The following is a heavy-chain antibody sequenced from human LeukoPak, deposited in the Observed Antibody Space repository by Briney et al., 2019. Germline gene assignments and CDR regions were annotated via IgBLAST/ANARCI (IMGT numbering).Heavy chain of an antibody. CDR3: ARVRSRLRPNYFDY. CDR1: GGTSSSYA. D-gene: IGHD5-12*01. CDR2: IIPIFGTA. Sequence: ASVKGSCKASGGTSSSYAISWVRQAPGQGLEWMGGIIPIFGTANYAQKFQGRVTITADKSTSTAYMELSSLRSEDTAVYYCARVRSRLRPNYFDYWGQGTLVTISS. V-gene: IGHV1-69*06. J-gene: IGHJ4*02.